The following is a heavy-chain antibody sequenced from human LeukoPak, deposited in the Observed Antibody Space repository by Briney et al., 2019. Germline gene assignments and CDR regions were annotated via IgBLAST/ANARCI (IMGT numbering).Heavy chain of an antibody. J-gene: IGHJ2*01. D-gene: IGHD3-22*01. CDR2: INNNGSDI. CDR1: GFTFSNYW. Sequence: GGSLTLSCAASGFTFSNYWMSWVRQAPGKGLEWVANINNNGSDIYYGDSVKGRFTISRDNAKNSLNLQIDSLSAEDTAVSYCARDQGSMIVVRSTKWYFDLWGRG. V-gene: IGHV3-7*01. CDR3: ARDQGSMIVVRSTKWYFDL.